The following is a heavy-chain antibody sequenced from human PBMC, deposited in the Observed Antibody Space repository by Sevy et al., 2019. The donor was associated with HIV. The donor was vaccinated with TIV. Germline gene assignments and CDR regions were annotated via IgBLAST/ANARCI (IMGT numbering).Heavy chain of an antibody. CDR3: AQEIGAKKHV. CDR1: GFTFSVYS. V-gene: IGHV3-21*01. Sequence: GGSLRLSCAASGFTFSVYSMNWVRQAPGKGLEWVSSISSSFYMNYADSVKGRFTISRDNAQNSLYLQMNSLRADDTAVNYCAQEIGAKKHVWGQGTTVTVSS. J-gene: IGHJ6*02. CDR2: ISSSFYM. D-gene: IGHD2-21*01.